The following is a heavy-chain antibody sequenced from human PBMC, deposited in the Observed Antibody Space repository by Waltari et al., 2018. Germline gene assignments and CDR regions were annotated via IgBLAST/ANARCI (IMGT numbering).Heavy chain of an antibody. CDR1: GDSITSSSFY. Sequence: QLQLQESGPGLVKPSETLSLTCTVSGDSITSSSFYWGWIRQPPGKGLEWIARIYDDGRTYYNPSLKSRVTIFVDTSKNQLSLRLSSVAAADTAVYYCSRTFDGASTYTAFNIWGQGTLVTVSS. CDR2: IYDDGRT. V-gene: IGHV4-39*01. D-gene: IGHD3-16*01. CDR3: SRTFDGASTYTAFNI. J-gene: IGHJ3*02.